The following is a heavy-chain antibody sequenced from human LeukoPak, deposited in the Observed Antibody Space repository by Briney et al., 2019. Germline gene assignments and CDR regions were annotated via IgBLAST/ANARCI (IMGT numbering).Heavy chain of an antibody. CDR3: ARVARWLQFGFDY. D-gene: IGHD5-24*01. CDR2: IYYSGST. Sequence: SQTLSLTCTVSGGSISSGGYYWSWIRQHPGKGLVGLGYIYYSGSTYYNPFLKSRVTISVDTSKNQVSLKLSSVTAADTAVYYCARVARWLQFGFDYWGQGTLVTVSS. CDR1: GGSISSGGYY. V-gene: IGHV4-31*03. J-gene: IGHJ4*02.